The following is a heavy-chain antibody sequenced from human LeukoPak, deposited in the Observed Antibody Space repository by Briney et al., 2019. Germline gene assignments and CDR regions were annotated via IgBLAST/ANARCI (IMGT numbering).Heavy chain of an antibody. CDR3: ARKYQQLDGIDS. V-gene: IGHV4-34*01. Sequence: KTSETLSLTCAVYGGSFSGYYWSWIRQPPGKGLEWIGEINHSGSTNYNPSLKSRVTIFVDTSKNQFSLSLTSVTAADTAIYYCARKYQQLDGIDSWGQGTLVTVSS. CDR1: GGSFSGYY. J-gene: IGHJ4*02. D-gene: IGHD3/OR15-3a*01. CDR2: INHSGST.